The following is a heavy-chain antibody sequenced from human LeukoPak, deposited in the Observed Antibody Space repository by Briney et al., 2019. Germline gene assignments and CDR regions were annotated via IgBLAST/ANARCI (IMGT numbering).Heavy chain of an antibody. D-gene: IGHD4-17*01. CDR2: IYTSGST. CDR1: GGSISSYY. J-gene: IGHJ3*02. V-gene: IGHV4-4*07. CDR3: ARVIRLRGQGAPVAFDI. Sequence: PSETLSLTCTVSGGSISSYYWSWIRQPAGKGLEWIGRIYTSGSTNYNPSLKSRVTMSVDTSKNQFSLKLSSVTAADTAVYYCARVIRLRGQGAPVAFDIWGQGTMVTVSS.